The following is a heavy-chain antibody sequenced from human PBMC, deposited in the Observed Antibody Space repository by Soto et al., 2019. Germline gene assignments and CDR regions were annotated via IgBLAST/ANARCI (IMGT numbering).Heavy chain of an antibody. V-gene: IGHV4-31*03. CDR1: GGSISSGAYY. Sequence: QVQLQESGPGLVKPSQTLSLTCTVSGGSISSGAYYWSWIRHHSGKGLEWIGHIFYSGRTDYNPSLKSRITISIDTSKIQFPLNLPSVTAANTAVYYCARVDYSTSPNSAQPFDPWGQGTLVSVSS. CDR2: IFYSGRT. J-gene: IGHJ5*02. D-gene: IGHD2-2*01. CDR3: ARVDYSTSPNSAQPFDP.